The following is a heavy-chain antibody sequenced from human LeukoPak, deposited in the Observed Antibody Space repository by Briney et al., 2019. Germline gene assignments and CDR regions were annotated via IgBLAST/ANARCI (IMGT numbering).Heavy chain of an antibody. CDR3: ARGGAVGPNPYYSDF. D-gene: IGHD2-2*01. Sequence: HPGGSLRLSCAASGFTFSSYSMNWVRQAPGKGLEWVSYISSSSSTIYYADSVKGRFTISRDKAKNSLYLQMNSLRDEDTAVYYCARGGAVGPNPYYSDFWGQGTLVTVSS. CDR2: ISSSSSTI. V-gene: IGHV3-48*02. J-gene: IGHJ4*02. CDR1: GFTFSSYS.